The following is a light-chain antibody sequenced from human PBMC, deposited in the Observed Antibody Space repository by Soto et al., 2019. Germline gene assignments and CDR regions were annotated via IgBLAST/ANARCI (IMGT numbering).Light chain of an antibody. CDR3: QQYNSYST. CDR1: QSISSW. V-gene: IGKV1-5*03. CDR2: KAS. Sequence: DIQMTQSPSTLSASVVDRVTITCRDSQSISSWLAWYQQKPGKAPKRLIYKASSLESGVPSRFSGSVSGTEFTLTISSLQPDDFATYYCQQYNSYSTFGQGTKV. J-gene: IGKJ1*01.